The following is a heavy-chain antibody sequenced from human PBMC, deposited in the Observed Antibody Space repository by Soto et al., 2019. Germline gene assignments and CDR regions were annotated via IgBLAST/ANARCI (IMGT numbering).Heavy chain of an antibody. D-gene: IGHD6-13*01. J-gene: IGHJ4*02. Sequence: PSETLSLTCAVYGGSFSGYYWSWIRQPPGKGLEWIGEINHSGSTNYNPSLKSRVTISVDTSKNQFSLKLSSVTAADTAVYYCARSRYIAAAGHFDYWGQGTLVTVSS. CDR1: GGSFSGYY. CDR2: INHSGST. CDR3: ARSRYIAAAGHFDY. V-gene: IGHV4-34*01.